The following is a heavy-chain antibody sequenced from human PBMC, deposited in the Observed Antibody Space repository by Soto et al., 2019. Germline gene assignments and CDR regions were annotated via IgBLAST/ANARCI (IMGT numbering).Heavy chain of an antibody. CDR1: GLTFSRFW. V-gene: IGHV3-7*05. J-gene: IGHJ4*02. CDR2: VKPDGSET. CDR3: ARGGT. Sequence: VGSLRLSCAASGLTFSRFWMSWVRQAPGTGPQWVASVKPDGSETDYADSVKGRFTISRDNAKDSLFLQMNSLRAEDTAIYYCARGGTWGQGTLVTVSS.